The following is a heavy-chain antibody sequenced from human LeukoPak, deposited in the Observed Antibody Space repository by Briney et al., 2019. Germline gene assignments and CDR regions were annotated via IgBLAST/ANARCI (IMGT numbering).Heavy chain of an antibody. CDR3: AKNGQTGFSFDP. Sequence: SETLSLTCTVSGGSISSYYWSWIRQPPGKGLEWIGEGNHSGGTKYNPSLKSRVTISADSSKNQFSLKLTSMTAADTAVYYCAKNGQTGFSFDPWGQGTLVTVSS. V-gene: IGHV4-34*01. D-gene: IGHD3-9*01. CDR2: GNHSGGT. J-gene: IGHJ5*02. CDR1: GGSISSYY.